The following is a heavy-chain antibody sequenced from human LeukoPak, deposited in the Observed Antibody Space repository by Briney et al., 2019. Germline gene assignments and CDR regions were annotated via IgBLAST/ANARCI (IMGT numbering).Heavy chain of an antibody. CDR3: ARGAILGALKLLDY. CDR2: ILYDGSIQ. J-gene: IGHJ4*02. CDR1: GFSFCNYA. V-gene: IGHV3-30*04. Sequence: GGSLRLSCAASGFSFCNYAMHWVRQAPGKGRDWVAVILYDGSIQNTADSGRGRFIISRDNSKNTVFLQMSSLTPDDTSFFYFARGAILGALKLLDYWGQGALVTVSS. D-gene: IGHD2-8*02.